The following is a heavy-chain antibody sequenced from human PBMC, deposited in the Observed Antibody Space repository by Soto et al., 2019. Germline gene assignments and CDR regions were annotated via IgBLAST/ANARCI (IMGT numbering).Heavy chain of an antibody. CDR3: SSPRQCNYDCLSGYYAFDS. CDR2: FYYTGGTYST. V-gene: IGHV4-39*01. D-gene: IGHD3-3*01. Sequence: SETLSLTCTVSGGSISSSGSYWGWVRQPPGKGLEWIVGFYYTGGTYSTYYNPSLKSRVTISLDTPKRQFSLNLRSLTAADKAVYYCSSPRQCNYDCLSGYYAFDSWSQGTLVTVSS. CDR1: GGSISSSGSY. J-gene: IGHJ4*02.